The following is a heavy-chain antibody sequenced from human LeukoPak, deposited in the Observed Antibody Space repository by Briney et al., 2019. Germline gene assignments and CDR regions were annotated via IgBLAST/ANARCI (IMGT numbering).Heavy chain of an antibody. V-gene: IGHV3-33*05. D-gene: IGHD2-8*01. Sequence: GGSLRLSCAASGFTFSSYGMHWVRQAPGKGLEWVAVISYDGSNKYYADSVKGRFTISRDNSKNTLYLQMNSLRAEDTAVYYCAKRHCTNGVCYTTSNSRHDYWGQGTLVTVSS. J-gene: IGHJ4*02. CDR1: GFTFSSYG. CDR2: ISYDGSNK. CDR3: AKRHCTNGVCYTTSNSRHDY.